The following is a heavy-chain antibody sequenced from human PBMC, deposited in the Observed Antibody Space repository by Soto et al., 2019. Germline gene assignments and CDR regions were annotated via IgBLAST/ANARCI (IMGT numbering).Heavy chain of an antibody. CDR3: ARDGGNVLRFLEWSRPYYYYGMDV. Sequence: GGSLRLSCEASGFTVSSNYMSWVRQAPGKGLEWVSVIYSGGSTYYPDSVKGRFTISRDNSKNTLYLQMNSLRAEDTAVYYCARDGGNVLRFLEWSRPYYYYGMDVWGQGTTVTVSS. V-gene: IGHV3-53*05. D-gene: IGHD3-3*01. J-gene: IGHJ6*02. CDR2: IYSGGST. CDR1: GFTVSSNY.